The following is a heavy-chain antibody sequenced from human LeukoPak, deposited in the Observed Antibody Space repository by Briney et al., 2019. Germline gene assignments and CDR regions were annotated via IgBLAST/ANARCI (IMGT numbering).Heavy chain of an antibody. Sequence: GGSLRLSCAASGFTFSSYWMSWVRQAPGKGLEWVANIKQDGSEKYYVDSMKGRFTISRDNAKNSLYLQMNSLRAEDTAVYYCARDVWPQGPVAGTGFDYWGQGTLVTVSS. V-gene: IGHV3-7*01. CDR2: IKQDGSEK. CDR3: ARDVWPQGPVAGTGFDY. CDR1: GFTFSSYW. D-gene: IGHD6-19*01. J-gene: IGHJ4*02.